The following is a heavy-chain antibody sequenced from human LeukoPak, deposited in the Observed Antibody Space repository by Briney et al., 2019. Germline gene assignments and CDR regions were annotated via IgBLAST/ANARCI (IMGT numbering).Heavy chain of an antibody. CDR3: ARSELGYNYHYMDV. D-gene: IGHD3-10*01. V-gene: IGHV3-21*01. CDR2: ISSSSSYI. Sequence: GGSLRLSCAVSGFTFDDYAMHWVRQVPGKGLEWVSSISSSSSYIYYADSVKGRFTISRDNAKNSLYLQMNSLRAEDTAVYYCARSELGYNYHYMDVWGKGTTVTISS. CDR1: GFTFDDYA. J-gene: IGHJ6*03.